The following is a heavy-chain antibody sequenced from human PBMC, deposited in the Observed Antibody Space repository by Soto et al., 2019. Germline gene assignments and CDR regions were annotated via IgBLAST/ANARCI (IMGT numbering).Heavy chain of an antibody. CDR2: IYYSGST. CDR3: ARHPARRYSGSYC. CDR1: GGSISSSSYY. J-gene: IGHJ4*02. V-gene: IGHV4-39*01. D-gene: IGHD1-26*01. Sequence: PSETLSLTCTVSGGSISSSSYYWGWIRQPPGKGLEWIGSIYYSGSTYYNPSLKSRVTISVDTSKNQFSLKLSSVTAADTAVHYCARHPARRYSGSYCWGQGTLVTVSS.